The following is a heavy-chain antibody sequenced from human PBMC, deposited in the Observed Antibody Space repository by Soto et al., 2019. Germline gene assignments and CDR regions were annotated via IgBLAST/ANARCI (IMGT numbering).Heavy chain of an antibody. Sequence: SETLSLTCAVSGGSISSGGYSWSWIRQPPGKGLEWIGYMYHSGSTYYNPSLKSRVTISIDTSKNQFSLKLSSVTAADTAVYYCARDGAGGSGYYSGVSRWFDPWGQGTLVTVSS. CDR3: ARDGAGGSGYYSGVSRWFDP. D-gene: IGHD3-3*01. CDR2: MYHSGST. V-gene: IGHV4-30-2*05. J-gene: IGHJ5*02. CDR1: GGSISSGGYS.